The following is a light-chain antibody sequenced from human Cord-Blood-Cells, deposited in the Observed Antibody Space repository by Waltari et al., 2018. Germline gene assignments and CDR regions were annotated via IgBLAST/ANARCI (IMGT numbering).Light chain of an antibody. J-gene: IGKJ4*01. CDR2: DAS. Sequence: EIVLPQSPATLSLSPGDRATLSCRASRSVSSYLAWYQQKPGQAPRLLIYDASNRATGIPARFSGSGSGTDFTLTISSLEPEDFAVYYCQQRSNWPPLTFGGGTKVEIK. CDR3: QQRSNWPPLT. V-gene: IGKV3-11*01. CDR1: RSVSSY.